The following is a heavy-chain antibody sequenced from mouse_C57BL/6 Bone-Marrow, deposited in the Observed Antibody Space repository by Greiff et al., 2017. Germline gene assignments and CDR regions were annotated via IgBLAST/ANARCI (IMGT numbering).Heavy chain of an antibody. J-gene: IGHJ3*01. Sequence: QVQLQQSGAELVRPGASVKLSCKASGYTFTDYYINWVKQRPGQGLEWIARIYPGSGNTYYNEKFKGKATLTADTSSSTAYMQLSSLTSEDSAVYYCARFEGFAYWGQGTLVTVSA. CDR3: ARFEGFAY. CDR2: IYPGSGNT. V-gene: IGHV1-76*01. CDR1: GYTFTDYY.